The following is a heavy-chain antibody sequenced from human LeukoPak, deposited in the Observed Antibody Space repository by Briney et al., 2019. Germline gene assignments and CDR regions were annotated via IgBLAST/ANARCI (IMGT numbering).Heavy chain of an antibody. CDR2: IIPIFGTA. D-gene: IGHD6-19*01. CDR1: GGTFSSYA. Sequence: SVKVSYKASGGTFSSYAISWVRQAPGQGLEWMGGIIPIFGTANYAQKFQGRVTITADESTSTAYMELSSLRSEDTAVYYCARRYSSGWYVFDYWGQGTLVTVSS. V-gene: IGHV1-69*13. J-gene: IGHJ4*02. CDR3: ARRYSSGWYVFDY.